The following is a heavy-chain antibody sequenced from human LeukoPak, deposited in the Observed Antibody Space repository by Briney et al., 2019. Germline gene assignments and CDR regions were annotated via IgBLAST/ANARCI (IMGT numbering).Heavy chain of an antibody. J-gene: IGHJ4*02. CDR3: ARSGQVRRRYGTSDY. Sequence: PSETLSLTCTVSGGSISSDYWSWIRQPPGKGLEWIGYIYYSGSTYYNPSLKSRVTISVDTSKNQFSLKLSSVAAADTAVYYCARSGQVRRRYGTSDYWGQGTLVTVSS. V-gene: IGHV4-59*06. CDR2: IYYSGST. CDR1: GGSISSDY. D-gene: IGHD1-1*01.